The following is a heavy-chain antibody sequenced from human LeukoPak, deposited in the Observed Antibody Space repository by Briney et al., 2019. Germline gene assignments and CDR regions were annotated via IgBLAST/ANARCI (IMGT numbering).Heavy chain of an antibody. D-gene: IGHD3-22*01. CDR2: ISSRSSYI. Sequence: PGGTLRLSSAASGFTFSSYSMNWVRQAPGKGLEWVSSISSRSSYIYYADSVKGRFTISRDNAKNSLYLQMNSLRAEDTAVYYCAREVTRYYYDSSGYYPVGYFDYWGQGTLVTVSS. J-gene: IGHJ4*02. V-gene: IGHV3-21*01. CDR1: GFTFSSYS. CDR3: AREVTRYYYDSSGYYPVGYFDY.